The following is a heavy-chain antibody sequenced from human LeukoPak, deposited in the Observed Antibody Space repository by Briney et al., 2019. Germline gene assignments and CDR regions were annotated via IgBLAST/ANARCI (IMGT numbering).Heavy chain of an antibody. V-gene: IGHV4-31*03. Sequence: PSQTLSLTCTVSGGSIRTGGYYWSWIRQHPGKGLEWIGSIYYSGTTYYNPSLKSRVTISVDTSKNQFSLKLSSVTAADTAVYYCARELYGSGSPDYWGQGTLVTVSS. CDR2: IYYSGTT. J-gene: IGHJ4*02. D-gene: IGHD3-10*01. CDR3: ARELYGSGSPDY. CDR1: GGSIRTGGYY.